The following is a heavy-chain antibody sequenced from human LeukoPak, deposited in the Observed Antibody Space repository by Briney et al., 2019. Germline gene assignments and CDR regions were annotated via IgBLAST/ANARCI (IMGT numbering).Heavy chain of an antibody. V-gene: IGHV3-23*01. J-gene: IGHJ4*02. D-gene: IGHD1-1*01. CDR1: GFTFSTFA. CDR3: ARGRYDWNDVGYFDY. CDR2: IFGKGRTT. Sequence: GGSLRLSCAASGFTFSTFAMSWVRQAPGKGLEWVSAIFGKGRTTYYADSVKGRFTISRDNSKNTLYLQMNSLRAEDTAVYYCARGRYDWNDVGYFDYWGQGTLVSVSS.